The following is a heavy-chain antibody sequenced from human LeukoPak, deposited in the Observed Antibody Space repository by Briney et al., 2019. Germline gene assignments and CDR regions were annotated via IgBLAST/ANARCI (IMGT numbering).Heavy chain of an antibody. J-gene: IGHJ5*02. Sequence: YPSETLSLTCTVSGGSISSSSYYWGWIRQPPGKGLEWIGSIYYSGSTYYNPSLKSRVTISVDTSKNQFSLKLSSVTAADTAVYYCASTWESPYNWFDPWGQGTLVTVSS. CDR2: IYYSGST. V-gene: IGHV4-39*07. CDR3: ASTWESPYNWFDP. CDR1: GGSISSSSYY. D-gene: IGHD1-26*01.